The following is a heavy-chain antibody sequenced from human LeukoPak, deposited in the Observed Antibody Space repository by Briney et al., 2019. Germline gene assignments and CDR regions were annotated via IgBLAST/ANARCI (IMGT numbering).Heavy chain of an antibody. Sequence: ASVKVSCKASGGTFSSYAISWVRQAPGQGLEWMGGIIPIFGTANYAQKFQGRVTITADKSTSTAYMELSSLRSEDTAVYYCARGNVMGANSWIDYWGQGTLVTVSS. CDR2: IIPIFGTA. CDR3: ARGNVMGANSWIDY. J-gene: IGHJ4*02. CDR1: GGTFSSYA. D-gene: IGHD1-26*01. V-gene: IGHV1-69*06.